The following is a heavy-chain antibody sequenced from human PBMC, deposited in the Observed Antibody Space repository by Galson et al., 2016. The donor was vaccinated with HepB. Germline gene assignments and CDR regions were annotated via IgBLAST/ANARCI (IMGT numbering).Heavy chain of an antibody. CDR2: ISHDGSKK. CDR1: GFTFSHYA. CDR3: ARDPLQLYFPNMNHYYFYGMDV. Sequence: SLRLSCAASGFTFSHYAMHWVRQAPGKGLEWVTLISHDGSKKYYADSVKGRFTISRDKFKNTLFLQMNSLTAEDTAVYYCARDPLQLYFPNMNHYYFYGMDVWGQGTTVTVS. J-gene: IGHJ6*02. V-gene: IGHV3-30*04. D-gene: IGHD5-18*01.